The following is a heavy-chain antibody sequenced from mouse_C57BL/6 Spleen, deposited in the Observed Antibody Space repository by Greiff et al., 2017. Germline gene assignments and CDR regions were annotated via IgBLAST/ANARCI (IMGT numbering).Heavy chain of an antibody. J-gene: IGHJ2*01. Sequence: EVMLVESGGGLVKPGGSLKLSCAASGFTFSDYGMHWVRQAPEKGLEWVAYISSGSSTIYYADTVKGRFTISRDNAKNTLFLQMTSLRSEDTAMYYCARNSNPGEWYFDYWGQGTTLTVSS. CDR1: GFTFSDYG. D-gene: IGHD2-5*01. CDR3: ARNSNPGEWYFDY. CDR2: ISSGSSTI. V-gene: IGHV5-17*01.